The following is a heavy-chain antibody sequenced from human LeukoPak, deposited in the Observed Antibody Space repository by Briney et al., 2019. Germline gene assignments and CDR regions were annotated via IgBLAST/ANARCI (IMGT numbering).Heavy chain of an antibody. V-gene: IGHV1-18*01. D-gene: IGHD5-18*01. J-gene: IGHJ6*03. CDR3: ARVAPDTAMVRGYYYMDV. CDR2: ISAYNGNT. CDR1: GYTFTSYG. Sequence: GASVRVSCKASGYTFTSYGISWVRQAPGQGLEWMGWISAYNGNTNYAQKLQGRVTMTTDTSTSTAYMELRSLRSDDTAVYYCARVAPDTAMVRGYYYMDVWSKGTTVTVSS.